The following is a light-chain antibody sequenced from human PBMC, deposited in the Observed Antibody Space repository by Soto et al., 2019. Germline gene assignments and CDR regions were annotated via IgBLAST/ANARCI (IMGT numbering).Light chain of an antibody. CDR3: QQYGSLFP. J-gene: IGKJ3*01. Sequence: EIVLTQSPGTLSLSPGERATLSCRASQSVSSSYLAWYQQKPGQAPRLLIYGASSRATAIPDRFSGSGSGTDFTLTISRLKPEDFAVYYCQQYGSLFPFGPGTKVDIK. CDR1: QSVSSSY. CDR2: GAS. V-gene: IGKV3-20*01.